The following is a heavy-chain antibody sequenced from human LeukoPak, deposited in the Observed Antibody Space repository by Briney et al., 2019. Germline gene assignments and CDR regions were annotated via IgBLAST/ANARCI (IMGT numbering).Heavy chain of an antibody. D-gene: IGHD6-13*01. CDR2: IYGADAA. V-gene: IGHV3-66*02. CDR1: RFNVSSNY. CDR3: VTSTGQQFIPYDY. Sequence: GGSLRLSCAASRFNVSSNYMTWIRQAPGNGLEWVSLIYGADAAYYAESVRGRFMISRDNLKNTLFLQMNSLRVEDTAVYYCVTSTGQQFIPYDYWGQGTHVTVSS. J-gene: IGHJ4*02.